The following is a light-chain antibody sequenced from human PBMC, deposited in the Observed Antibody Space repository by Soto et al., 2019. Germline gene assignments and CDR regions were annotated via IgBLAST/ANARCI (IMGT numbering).Light chain of an antibody. V-gene: IGKV3-11*01. Sequence: EVVLTQSPATLSLSRGERATLSCRASESIGNNLAWYQQKLGQAPKLLIYDASHRAIGIPGRFSGDGSGTDFTLTISSLEPEDFAVYYCQWRSDWPPRLTFGGGTKVEIK. J-gene: IGKJ4*01. CDR2: DAS. CDR1: ESIGNN. CDR3: QWRSDWPPRLT.